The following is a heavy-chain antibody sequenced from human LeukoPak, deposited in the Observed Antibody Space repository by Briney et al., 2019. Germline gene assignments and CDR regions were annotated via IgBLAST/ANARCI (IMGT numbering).Heavy chain of an antibody. CDR2: IYPGDSDT. Sequence: GESLKISCKGSGYSFTSYWIGWVRQMPGKGLEWMGIIYPGDSDTRYSPSFQGQVTISADKPISTAYLQWSSLKASDTAMYYCARRQLWARGAFDIWGQGTMVTVSS. CDR1: GYSFTSYW. D-gene: IGHD5-18*01. J-gene: IGHJ3*02. V-gene: IGHV5-51*01. CDR3: ARRQLWARGAFDI.